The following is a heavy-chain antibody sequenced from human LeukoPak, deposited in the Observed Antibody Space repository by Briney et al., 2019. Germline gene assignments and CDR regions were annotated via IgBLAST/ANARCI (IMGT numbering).Heavy chain of an antibody. CDR1: GYTFTDHY. J-gene: IGHJ5*02. D-gene: IGHD1-7*01. CDR2: MNSKTGDT. V-gene: IGHV1-2*02. CDR3: ARGTGTSWFDV. Sequence: GASVKVSCKASGYTFTDHYMHWVRQAPGQGLEWMGWMNSKTGDTNYALKFQGRVTMTRDTSIKTAYMDLSSLTSDDTAVYYCARGTGTSWFDVWGQGTLVTVSS.